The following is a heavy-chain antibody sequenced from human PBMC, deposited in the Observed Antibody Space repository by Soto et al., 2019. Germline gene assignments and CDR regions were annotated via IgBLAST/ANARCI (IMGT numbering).Heavy chain of an antibody. Sequence: ASVKVSCKALGNTFTYRYLHWVRQAPGQALEWMGWITPFNGDVHYAQKFQERVTITRDRSINTAYMRMSSLRSEDTAMYYCASGGAGSGPFTWELPDHWGQGTLVTVSS. J-gene: IGHJ4*02. D-gene: IGHD1-26*01. CDR1: GNTFTYRY. V-gene: IGHV1-45*02. CDR2: ITPFNGDV. CDR3: ASGGAGSGPFTWELPDH.